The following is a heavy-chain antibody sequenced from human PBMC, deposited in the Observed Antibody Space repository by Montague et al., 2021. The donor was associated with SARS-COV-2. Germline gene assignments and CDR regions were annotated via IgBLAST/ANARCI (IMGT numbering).Heavy chain of an antibody. Sequence: SLRLSCAASGFTFSNYEMNWVRQAPGKGLECVLYISSSGSTIYYADSVKGRFTISRDNAQNSLSLQMNSLRAEDTGVYYCARDRGYGDFYYYGMDVWGQGTTVTVSS. J-gene: IGHJ6*02. CDR2: ISSSGSTI. D-gene: IGHD3-10*01. CDR1: GFTFSNYE. CDR3: ARDRGYGDFYYYGMDV. V-gene: IGHV3-48*03.